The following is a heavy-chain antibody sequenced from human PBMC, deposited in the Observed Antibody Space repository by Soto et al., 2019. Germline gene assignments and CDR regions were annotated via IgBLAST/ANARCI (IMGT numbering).Heavy chain of an antibody. D-gene: IGHD5-12*01. Sequence: GGSLRLSCAASGFTFSSYGMHWVRQAPGKGLEWVAVISYDGSNKYYADSVKGRFTISRDNSKNTLYLQMNSLRAEDTAVYYCAKDVATLGSVSGYWGQGTLVTVSS. CDR2: ISYDGSNK. CDR3: AKDVATLGSVSGY. V-gene: IGHV3-30*18. CDR1: GFTFSSYG. J-gene: IGHJ1*01.